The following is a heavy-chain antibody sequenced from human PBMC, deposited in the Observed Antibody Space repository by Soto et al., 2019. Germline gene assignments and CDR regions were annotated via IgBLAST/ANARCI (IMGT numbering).Heavy chain of an antibody. CDR2: IYYSGST. CDR3: ARGGGIFGVVSNQDYYYYGMDV. D-gene: IGHD3-3*01. CDR1: GGSISSYY. J-gene: IGHJ6*02. V-gene: IGHV4-59*01. Sequence: SETLSLTCTVSGGSISSYYWSWIRQPPGKGLEWIGYIYYSGSTNYNPSLKSRVTISVDTSKNQFSLKLSSVTAADTAVYYCARGGGIFGVVSNQDYYYYGMDVWGQGTTVTVSS.